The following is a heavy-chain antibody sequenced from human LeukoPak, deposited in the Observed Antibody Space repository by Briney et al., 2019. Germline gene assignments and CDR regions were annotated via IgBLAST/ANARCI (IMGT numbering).Heavy chain of an antibody. V-gene: IGHV3-7*05. CDR1: GFTFSSYW. J-gene: IGHJ4*02. CDR3: ARLSTVDFWSPFDY. D-gene: IGHD3-3*01. CDR2: IRQDGSEK. Sequence: PGGSLRLSCAASGFTFSSYWMSWVRQAPGKGLEWVANIRQDGSEKNYVDSVKGRFTISRDDAKTSLYLQMNSLRAEDTALYYCARLSTVDFWSPFDYWGQGTLVTVSS.